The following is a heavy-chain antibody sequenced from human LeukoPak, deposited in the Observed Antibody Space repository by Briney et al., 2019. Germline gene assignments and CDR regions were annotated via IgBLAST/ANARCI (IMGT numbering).Heavy chain of an antibody. CDR2: INYSGST. Sequence: SETLSLTCTVSGGSISSSSYYWDWIRQPPGKGLEWIGSINYSGSTYYNPSLKSRVTVSVDTSKNQFSLKLSSVTAADTAMYYCARTTRGSLLWFGLHMDVWGQGTVVTVSS. CDR1: GGSISSSSYY. D-gene: IGHD3-10*01. V-gene: IGHV4-39*01. CDR3: ARTTRGSLLWFGLHMDV. J-gene: IGHJ6*02.